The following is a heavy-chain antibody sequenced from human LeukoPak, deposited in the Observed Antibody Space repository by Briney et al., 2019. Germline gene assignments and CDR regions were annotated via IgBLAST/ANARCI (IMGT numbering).Heavy chain of an antibody. CDR1: GGTISSSSYY. J-gene: IGHJ4*02. D-gene: IGHD3-16*01. Sequence: PSETLSLTCTVSGGTISSSSYYWGWIRQPPGKGLEWIGSIYYSGSTYYNPSLKSRGTISVDTSKNQFSLKLSSVTAADTAVYYCARDRGVDDWGQGTLVTVSS. CDR3: ARDRGVDD. CDR2: IYYSGST. V-gene: IGHV4-39*07.